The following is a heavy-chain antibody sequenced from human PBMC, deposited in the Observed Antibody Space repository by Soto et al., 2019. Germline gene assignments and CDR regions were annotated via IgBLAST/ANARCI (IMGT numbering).Heavy chain of an antibody. Sequence: KQSQTLSLTCAISGDSVSSNSAAWNWIRQSPSRGLAWLGRTYYRSKWYNDYAVSVKNRITINPATSKNQFSLQLNSGTPEDTAVYYCARESPLPYYYYGMDVWGQGTTVTVSS. J-gene: IGHJ6*02. V-gene: IGHV6-1*01. CDR3: ARESPLPYYYYGMDV. CDR1: GDSVSSNSAA. CDR2: TYYRSKWYN.